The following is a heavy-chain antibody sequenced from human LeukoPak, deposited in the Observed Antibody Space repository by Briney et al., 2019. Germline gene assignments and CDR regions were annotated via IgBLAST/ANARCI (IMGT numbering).Heavy chain of an antibody. CDR3: ASSGIAAAASGWGYYYYYYGMDV. CDR1: GYTFTSYG. Sequence: ASVKVSCKASGYTFTSYGISWVRQAPGQGLEWMGWISAYNGNTNYAQKLQGRVTMTTDTSTSTAYMELRSLRSDDTAVYYCASSGIAAAASGWGYYYYYYGMDVWGQGTTVTVSS. CDR2: ISAYNGNT. J-gene: IGHJ6*02. V-gene: IGHV1-18*01. D-gene: IGHD6-13*01.